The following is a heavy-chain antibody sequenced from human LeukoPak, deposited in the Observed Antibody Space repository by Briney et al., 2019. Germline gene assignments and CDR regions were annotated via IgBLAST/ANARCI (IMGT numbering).Heavy chain of an antibody. J-gene: IGHJ4*02. CDR3: AKDLVPSGHDY. CDR1: GFTVSSNY. CDR2: IYSGGST. Sequence: GGSLRLSCAASGFTVSSNYMSWVRQAPGKGLEWVSVIYSGGSTYYADSVKGRFTISRDNSKNTLYLQMNSLRAEDTAVYYCAKDLVPSGHDYWGQGTLVTVSS. V-gene: IGHV3-53*05. D-gene: IGHD6-6*01.